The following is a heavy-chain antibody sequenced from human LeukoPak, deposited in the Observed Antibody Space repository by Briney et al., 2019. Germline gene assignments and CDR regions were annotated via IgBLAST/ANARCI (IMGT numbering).Heavy chain of an antibody. Sequence: PGGSLRLSCAASGFTFSSYAMSWVRQAPGKGLEWVSAISGSGGSTYYADSVKGRFTISRDNSKNTLYLQMNSLRAEDTAVYYCARDRAAAVSPTFGYWGQGTLVTVSS. J-gene: IGHJ4*02. CDR3: ARDRAAAVSPTFGY. D-gene: IGHD6-13*01. V-gene: IGHV3-23*01. CDR1: GFTFSSYA. CDR2: ISGSGGST.